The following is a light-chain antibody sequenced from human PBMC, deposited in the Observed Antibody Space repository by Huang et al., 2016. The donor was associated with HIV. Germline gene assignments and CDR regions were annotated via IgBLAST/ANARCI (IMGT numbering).Light chain of an antibody. CDR2: GAS. J-gene: IGKJ2*01. CDR1: ESILRN. Sequence: VMTQSPAPQSVSPGERATLTCRASESILRNLAWYQQRPAQPPRLLIDGASVRLPCIACRVRGSESGTEFSLTISSRQSEDFAFYYCQQYNKWPPYTYGQGTKLEIK. V-gene: IGKV3-15*01. CDR3: QQYNKWPPYT.